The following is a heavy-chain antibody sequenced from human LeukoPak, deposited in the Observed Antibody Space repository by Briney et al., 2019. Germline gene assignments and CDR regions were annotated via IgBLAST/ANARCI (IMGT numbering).Heavy chain of an antibody. V-gene: IGHV3-48*02. CDR3: ARGGYCSGGTCYGPDAFDI. Sequence: GGSLRLSCAASGFTFSSYSMNWVRQAPGKGPEWVSYITSSSSTTYSADSVKGRFTISRDNAKDSLYLQMYGLRDEDTAVYYCARGGYCSGGTCYGPDAFDIWGQGTMVSVSS. D-gene: IGHD2-15*01. J-gene: IGHJ3*02. CDR2: ITSSSSTT. CDR1: GFTFSSYS.